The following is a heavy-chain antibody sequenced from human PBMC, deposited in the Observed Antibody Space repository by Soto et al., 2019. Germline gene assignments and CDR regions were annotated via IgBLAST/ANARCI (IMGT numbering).Heavy chain of an antibody. CDR1: GFTFGSSW. CDR2: IKEDGTER. D-gene: IGHD5-18*01. V-gene: IGHV3-7*01. Sequence: EVQLVESGGGLVQPGGSLRLSCAASGFTFGSSWMSWVRQAPGKGLEWVAGIKEDGTERYYVDFVKGRFTISRDNVENSLYLQMNSLTGDDTAVYFCARDRAYSCFDYWGLGTLVTVSS. CDR3: ARDRAYSCFDY. J-gene: IGHJ4*02.